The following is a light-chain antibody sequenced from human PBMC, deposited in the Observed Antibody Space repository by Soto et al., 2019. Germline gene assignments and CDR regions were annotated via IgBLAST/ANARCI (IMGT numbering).Light chain of an antibody. CDR3: QQYGDSPRT. J-gene: IGKJ5*01. CDR1: QSVSSN. CDR2: GAS. V-gene: IGKV3-15*01. Sequence: DIVMTQSPATLSVSPGERATLSCWASQSVSSNLAWYQQKPGQAPRLLTYGASTRATGIPARFSGSGSGTDFTLTIARLEPEDFAVYYCQQYGDSPRTFGQGTRLEIK.